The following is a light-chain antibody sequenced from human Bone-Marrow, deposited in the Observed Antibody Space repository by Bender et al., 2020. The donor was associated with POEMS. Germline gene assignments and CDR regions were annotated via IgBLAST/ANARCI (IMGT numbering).Light chain of an antibody. J-gene: IGLJ3*02. CDR2: YDD. V-gene: IGLV1-36*01. Sequence: QSVLTQPPSVSGAPRQRVTLSCSGSSSNIGNNAVHWYRQLPGQPSKLLIYYDDLLTPGVSDRFSASKSGTSASLAISELQSEDEALYYCSAWDDSLSGWVFGGGTKLTVL. CDR1: SSNIGNNA. CDR3: SAWDDSLSGWV.